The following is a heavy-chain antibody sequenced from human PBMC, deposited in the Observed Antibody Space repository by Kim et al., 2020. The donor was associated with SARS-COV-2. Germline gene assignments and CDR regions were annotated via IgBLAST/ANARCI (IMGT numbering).Heavy chain of an antibody. CDR3: ARSGSDSNYYGMDV. D-gene: IGHD2-15*01. V-gene: IGHV3-48*02. CDR2: ISFSGSPI. J-gene: IGHJ6*02. CDR1: GFTFSSYS. Sequence: GGSLRLSCTASGFTFSSYSLNWVRQAPGKGLEWVSYISFSGSPIYYADSVKGRFTISRDNAKNSLYLQMNSLRDEDTAVYYCARSGSDSNYYGMDVWGQG.